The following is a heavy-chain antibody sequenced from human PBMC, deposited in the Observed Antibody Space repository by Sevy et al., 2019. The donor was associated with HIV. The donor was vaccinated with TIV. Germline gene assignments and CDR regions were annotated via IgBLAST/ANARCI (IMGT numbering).Heavy chain of an antibody. D-gene: IGHD3-22*01. CDR2: ISGSGTRT. J-gene: IGHJ6*03. CDR1: GFSFDSYG. Sequence: GGSLRLSCAVSGFSFDSYGMTWVRQAPGKGLEWVSGISGSGTRTYHADSVKGRFIISRDNSKNTLYLQMNSLRSEDTAIYYCGKGGGGHYDPDEIGYYFYYYNMDVWGKGTTVTVSS. CDR3: GKGGGGHYDPDEIGYYFYYYNMDV. V-gene: IGHV3-23*01.